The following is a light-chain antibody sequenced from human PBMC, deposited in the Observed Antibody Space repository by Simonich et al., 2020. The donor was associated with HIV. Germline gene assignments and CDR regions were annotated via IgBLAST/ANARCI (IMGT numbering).Light chain of an antibody. CDR1: HSVSSN. V-gene: IGKV3-15*01. CDR3: QQYNNWPIT. J-gene: IGKJ5*01. CDR2: GAS. Sequence: ERVMTQSPATLSVSPGERPTPSCRASHSVSSNLPWYQQKPGQAPRLLIYGASTRATGIPARFSGSGSGTEFTLTISSMQSEDFADYYCQQYNNWPITFGQGTRLEIK.